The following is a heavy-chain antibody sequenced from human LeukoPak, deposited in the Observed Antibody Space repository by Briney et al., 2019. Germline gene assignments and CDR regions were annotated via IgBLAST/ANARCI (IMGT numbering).Heavy chain of an antibody. CDR3: ARQWAYCSGGSCYSFDD. CDR1: GGTISSSNHY. D-gene: IGHD2-15*01. V-gene: IGHV4-39*01. CDR2: IYYSGST. Sequence: KASETLSLTCTVSGGTISSSNHYWGCIRQPPGKGLEWIGSIYYSGSTYYNPSLKSRVTISVDTSKNQFSLKLRSVTAADTAVYHCARQWAYCSGGSCYSFDDWGQGTLVTVSS. J-gene: IGHJ4*02.